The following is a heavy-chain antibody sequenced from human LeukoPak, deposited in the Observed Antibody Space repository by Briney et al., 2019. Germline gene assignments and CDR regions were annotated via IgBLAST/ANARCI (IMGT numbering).Heavy chain of an antibody. D-gene: IGHD2-21*02. CDR2: ISSKAYGGTT. CDR1: GFTFGDYA. J-gene: IGHJ4*02. V-gene: IGHV3-49*04. Sequence: GGSLRLSCTASGFTFGDYAMSWVRQAPGEGVEGVGVISSKAYGGTTEYAASVKGRFTISRDDSKSIAHLQMSSLKTEDTAVYYCTRGIAYCGGDCFYYFDYWGLGTLVTVSS. CDR3: TRGIAYCGGDCFYYFDY.